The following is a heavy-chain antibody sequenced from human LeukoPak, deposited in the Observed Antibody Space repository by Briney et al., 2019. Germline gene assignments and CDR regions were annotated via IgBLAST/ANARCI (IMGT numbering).Heavy chain of an antibody. D-gene: IGHD3-10*01. CDR3: ARINMVRGVISPPDH. J-gene: IGHJ4*02. CDR2: ISSSSSSI. CDR1: GFSFSTYI. V-gene: IGHV3-48*02. Sequence: GGSLRPSGAASGFSFSTYITNWVRQAPGKGLEWVSYISSSSSSIYYADSVKGRFTISRDNAKNSLYLQMNSLRDEDTAVYYCARINMVRGVISPPDHWGQGTLVTVSS.